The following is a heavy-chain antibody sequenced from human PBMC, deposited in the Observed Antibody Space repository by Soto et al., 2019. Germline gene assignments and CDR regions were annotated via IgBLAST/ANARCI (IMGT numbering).Heavy chain of an antibody. D-gene: IGHD4-17*01. Sequence: SQTLSLTHTVSRGSISSTSNSCACILLPQGKGLEWIGSIYYSGSTFYNPSLKSRVTISVDTSKDQFSLKLSSVTAADTAVYYCATFYGDYVSYWGQGTLVTVSS. CDR3: ATFYGDYVSY. CDR2: IYYSGST. CDR1: RGSISSTSNS. V-gene: IGHV4-39*01. J-gene: IGHJ4*02.